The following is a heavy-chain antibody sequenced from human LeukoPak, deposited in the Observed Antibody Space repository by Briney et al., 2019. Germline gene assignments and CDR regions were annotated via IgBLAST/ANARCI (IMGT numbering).Heavy chain of an antibody. D-gene: IGHD6-13*01. V-gene: IGHV3-23*01. J-gene: IGHJ4*02. CDR3: AKAPYSSSWYYFDY. Sequence: GGSLRLSCAASGFTFRSYAMSWVRQAPGKGLEWVSVISGSGDSTYYADSVKGRFTIPRDNFKNTLYLQMTSLRAEDTAVYYCAKAPYSSSWYYFDYWGQGTLVTVSS. CDR2: ISGSGDST. CDR1: GFTFRSYA.